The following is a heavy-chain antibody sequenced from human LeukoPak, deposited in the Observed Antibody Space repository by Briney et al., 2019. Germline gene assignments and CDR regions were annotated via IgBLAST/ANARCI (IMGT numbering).Heavy chain of an antibody. CDR3: ARVGGYSYGSHFDY. CDR2: IIPIFGTA. J-gene: IGHJ4*02. Sequence: SVKVSCKASGGTFSSYAISWVRQAPGQGLEWMGRIIPIFGTANYAQKFQGRVTITTDESTSTPYMELSSLRSEDTAVYYCARVGGYSYGSHFDYWGQGTLVTVSS. V-gene: IGHV1-69*05. CDR1: GGTFSSYA. D-gene: IGHD5-18*01.